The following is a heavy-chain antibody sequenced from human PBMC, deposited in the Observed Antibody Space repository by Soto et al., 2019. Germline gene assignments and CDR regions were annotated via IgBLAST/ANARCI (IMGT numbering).Heavy chain of an antibody. CDR2: ITWNSRVL. V-gene: IGHV3-9*01. D-gene: IGHD3-3*01. CDR3: AKGRYDFWSPYYFDA. J-gene: IGHJ4*02. Sequence: TLRLSWVVTGCNFDDFAMYWVRQAPGKGLEWVSGITWNSRVLDYADSVKGRFTISRDNARNSLYLPMDILRDEDTALYYCAKGRYDFWSPYYFDAWGQGTLVPVSP. CDR1: GCNFDDFA.